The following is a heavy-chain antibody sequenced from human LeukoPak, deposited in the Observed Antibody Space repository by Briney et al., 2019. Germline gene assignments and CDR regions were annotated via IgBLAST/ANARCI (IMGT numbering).Heavy chain of an antibody. D-gene: IGHD2-15*01. Sequence: GGSLRLSCAASGFTFSSYAMSWVRQAPGKGLERVSAISGSGGSTYYADSVKGRFTISRDNSKNTLYLQMNSLRAEDTAVYYCAKVPHCSGGSCYDNRLDWGQGTLVTVSS. CDR3: AKVPHCSGGSCYDNRLD. CDR2: ISGSGGST. J-gene: IGHJ4*02. V-gene: IGHV3-23*01. CDR1: GFTFSSYA.